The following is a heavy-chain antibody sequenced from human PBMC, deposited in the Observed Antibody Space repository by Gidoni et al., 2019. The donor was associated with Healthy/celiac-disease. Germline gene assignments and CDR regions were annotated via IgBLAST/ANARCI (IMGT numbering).Heavy chain of an antibody. CDR3: AKLIEGRYQLLYGVDY. J-gene: IGHJ4*02. Sequence: LSCAASGFTFSSYAMSWVRQAPGKGLEWVSAISGSGGSTYYADSVKGRFTISRDNSKNTLYLQMNSLRAEDTAVYYCAKLIEGRYQLLYGVDYWGQGTLVTVSS. V-gene: IGHV3-23*01. D-gene: IGHD2-2*02. CDR1: GFTFSSYA. CDR2: ISGSGGST.